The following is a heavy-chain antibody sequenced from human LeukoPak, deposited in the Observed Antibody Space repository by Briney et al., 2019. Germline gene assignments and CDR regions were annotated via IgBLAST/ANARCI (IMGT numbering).Heavy chain of an antibody. CDR3: ATPPSYSSGWYDAFDI. V-gene: IGHV1-2*02. D-gene: IGHD6-19*01. Sequence: ASVKVSCKASGYTFTGYYMHWVRQAPGQGLEWMGWINPNSGGTNYAQKFQGRVTMTRDTSISTAYMELSRLRSDDTAVYYCATPPSYSSGWYDAFDIWGQGTMVTVSS. CDR2: INPNSGGT. CDR1: GYTFTGYY. J-gene: IGHJ3*02.